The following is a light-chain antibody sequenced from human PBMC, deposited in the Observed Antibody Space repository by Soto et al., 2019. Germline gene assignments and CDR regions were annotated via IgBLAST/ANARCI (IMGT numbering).Light chain of an antibody. CDR1: QSVSSSY. J-gene: IGKJ3*01. V-gene: IGKV3-20*01. Sequence: EIVLTQSPGTLSLSPGERATLSCRASQSVSSSYFAWYQQKPGQAPRLLIYGASSRPTGIPDRISGSGSGTEFTLTISRLEPEDFSVYYCQQYGSAPPSTFGPGTKVDIK. CDR2: GAS. CDR3: QQYGSAPPST.